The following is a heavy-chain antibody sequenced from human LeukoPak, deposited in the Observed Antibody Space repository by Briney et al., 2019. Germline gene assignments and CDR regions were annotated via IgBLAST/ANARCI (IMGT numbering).Heavy chain of an antibody. V-gene: IGHV3-30*04. CDR3: ARFPDYDFWSGYFYYYYGMDV. Sequence: PGGYLRFSCAASGFTFSSYAMHWVRQAPGKGLEWVAVISYDGRNKYYADSVKGRFTIARDTSKNTLYLQMNSLRAEDTAVYYCARFPDYDFWSGYFYYYYGMDVWGQGTTVTVAS. J-gene: IGHJ6*02. D-gene: IGHD3-3*01. CDR2: ISYDGRNK. CDR1: GFTFSSYA.